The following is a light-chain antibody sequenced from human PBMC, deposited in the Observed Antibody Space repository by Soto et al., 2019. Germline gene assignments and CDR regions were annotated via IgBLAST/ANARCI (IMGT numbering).Light chain of an antibody. CDR1: QSISSY. Sequence: DIQMTQSPSCLSASVGDRVTITCRASQSISSYLNWYQQKPGKAPKLLIYAASSLQSGVPSRFSGSGSGTDFTLTISSLQPEDFATYYCQQSYSTPITFGQGTRREIK. J-gene: IGKJ5*01. CDR3: QQSYSTPIT. V-gene: IGKV1-39*01. CDR2: AAS.